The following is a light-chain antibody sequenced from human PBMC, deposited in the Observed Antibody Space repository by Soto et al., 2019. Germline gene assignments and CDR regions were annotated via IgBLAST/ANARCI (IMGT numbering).Light chain of an antibody. V-gene: IGKV1-5*03. CDR3: QQYNSYSSWT. CDR1: QSISSW. Sequence: DIQMTQSPSTLSASVGDRVTITCRASQSISSWLAWYQQKPGKAPRLLIYKASSLESGVRSRFSGSGSGTELTLTISSLQPDDFASYYCQQYNSYSSWTFGQGTKLEIK. CDR2: KAS. J-gene: IGKJ1*01.